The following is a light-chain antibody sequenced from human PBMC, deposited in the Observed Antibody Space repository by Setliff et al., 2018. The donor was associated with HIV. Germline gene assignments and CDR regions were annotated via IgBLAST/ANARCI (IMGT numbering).Light chain of an antibody. Sequence: QSALTQPASVSGSPGQSITISCTGTSNDVGAYNTVYWYQQHPGEAPKLMIYDVSTRPSGVSNRFSGSKSGNTASLTISGLQTEDEADYYCSSYTSSSTDVFGNGTKVTV. J-gene: IGLJ1*01. V-gene: IGLV2-14*01. CDR2: DVS. CDR1: SNDVGAYNT. CDR3: SSYTSSSTDV.